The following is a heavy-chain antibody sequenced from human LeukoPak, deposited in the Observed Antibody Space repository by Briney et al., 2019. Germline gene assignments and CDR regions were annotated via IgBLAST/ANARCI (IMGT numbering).Heavy chain of an antibody. CDR2: ISYDGSNK. J-gene: IGHJ6*02. V-gene: IGHV3-30*18. CDR1: GFTFSDYH. CDR3: AKGAIYYGLDV. Sequence: PGGSLRLSCAASGFTFSDYHMSWIRQAPGKGLEWVAVISYDGSNKYYADSVKGRFTISRDNSKNTLYLQMNSLRAEDTAVYYCAKGAIYYGLDVWGQGTTVIVSS.